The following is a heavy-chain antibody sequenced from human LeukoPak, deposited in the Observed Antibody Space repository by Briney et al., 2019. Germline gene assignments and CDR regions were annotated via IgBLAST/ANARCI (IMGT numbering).Heavy chain of an antibody. V-gene: IGHV3-21*01. CDR2: ISRDSRTI. CDR1: GFTFRSYS. CDR3: AASPPGGRIDY. J-gene: IGHJ4*02. Sequence: GGSLRLSCAASGFTFRSYSMNWVRQAPGKGLEGVSIISRDSRTIIYADSVKGRFTISRDNAKNSLYLQMNSLRDEDTAVYFCAASPPGGRIDYWGQGALVSVSS. D-gene: IGHD3-16*01.